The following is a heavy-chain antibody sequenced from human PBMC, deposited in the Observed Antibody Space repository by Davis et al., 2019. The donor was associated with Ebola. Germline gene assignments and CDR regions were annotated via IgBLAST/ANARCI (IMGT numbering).Heavy chain of an antibody. J-gene: IGHJ6*02. CDR1: GYTFTSYD. CDR3: TSRVGSVGGANYYGMDV. Sequence: ASVKVSCKASGYTFTSYDINWVRQATGQGLEWMGWMNPNSGNTGYAQKFQGRVTMTRNTSISTAYMELSSLRSEDTAVYYCTSRVGSVGGANYYGMDVWGQGTTVTVSS. V-gene: IGHV1-8*01. D-gene: IGHD3-10*01. CDR2: MNPNSGNT.